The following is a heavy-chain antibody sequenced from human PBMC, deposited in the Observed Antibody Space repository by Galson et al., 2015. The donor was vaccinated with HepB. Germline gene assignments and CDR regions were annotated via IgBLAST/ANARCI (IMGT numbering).Heavy chain of an antibody. CDR1: GGTFSSYA. CDR2: IIPIFGTA. Sequence: SVKVSCKASGGTFSSYAISWVRQAPGQGLEWMGGIIPIFGTANYAQKFQGRVTITADESTSTAYMELVSLRSEDTAVYYCAAATRGYSSSPFDYWGQGTLVTVSS. D-gene: IGHD6-13*01. V-gene: IGHV1-69*13. CDR3: AAATRGYSSSPFDY. J-gene: IGHJ4*02.